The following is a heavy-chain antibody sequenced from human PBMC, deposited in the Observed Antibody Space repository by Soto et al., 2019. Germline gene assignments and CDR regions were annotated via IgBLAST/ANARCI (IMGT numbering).Heavy chain of an antibody. J-gene: IGHJ5*02. D-gene: IGHD6-13*01. CDR2: ISWNSGSI. Sequence: EVQLVESGGGLVQPGRSLRLSCAASGFTFDDYAMHWVRQAPGKGLEWVSGISWNSGSIGYADSVKGRFTISRDNAKNSLYLQMNSRRAEDTALYYCAKDTAAAGRGWFDPWGQGTLVTVSS. V-gene: IGHV3-9*01. CDR1: GFTFDDYA. CDR3: AKDTAAAGRGWFDP.